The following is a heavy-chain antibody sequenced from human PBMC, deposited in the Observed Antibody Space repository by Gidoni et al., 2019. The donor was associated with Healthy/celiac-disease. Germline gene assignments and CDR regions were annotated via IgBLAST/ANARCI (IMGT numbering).Heavy chain of an antibody. CDR1: GGSISSYY. D-gene: IGHD4-17*01. J-gene: IGHJ4*02. Sequence: QVQLQEPGPGLAKPSETLSLTCTVSGGSISSYYWSWIRQPPGKGLEWIGYIYYSGSTNYNPSLKSRVTISVDTSKNQFSLKLSSVTAADTAGYYCARAPDYGDFDFDYWGQGTLVTVSS. CDR2: IYYSGST. V-gene: IGHV4-59*01. CDR3: ARAPDYGDFDFDY.